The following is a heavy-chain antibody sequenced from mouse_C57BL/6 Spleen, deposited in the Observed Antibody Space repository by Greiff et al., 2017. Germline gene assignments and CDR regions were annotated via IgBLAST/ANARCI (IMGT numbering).Heavy chain of an antibody. CDR2: INYDGSST. D-gene: IGHD4-1*01. CDR3: ARDLGLGRAMDY. CDR1: GFTFSDYY. Sequence: EVQLVESEGGLVQPGSSMKLSCTASGFTFSDYYMAWVRQVPEKGLEWVANINYDGSSTYYLDSLKSRFIISRDNAKNILYLQMSSLKSEDTATYYGARDLGLGRAMDYWGQGTSVTVSS. V-gene: IGHV5-16*01. J-gene: IGHJ4*01.